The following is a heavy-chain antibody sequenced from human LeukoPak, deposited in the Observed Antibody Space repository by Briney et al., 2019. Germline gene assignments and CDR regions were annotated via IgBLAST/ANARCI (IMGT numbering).Heavy chain of an antibody. CDR1: GGSFSNSV. J-gene: IGHJ4*02. D-gene: IGHD1-1*01. V-gene: IGHV1-69*05. Sequence: SVKVSCKASGGSFSNSVITWVRQAPGQGLEWMGRIIPVFGVSNYAQKFQGRVTITTDESTSTAYMELSSLRSEDTAVYYCARDDGKYNTDYWGQGTLVTVSS. CDR3: ARDDGKYNTDY. CDR2: IIPVFGVS.